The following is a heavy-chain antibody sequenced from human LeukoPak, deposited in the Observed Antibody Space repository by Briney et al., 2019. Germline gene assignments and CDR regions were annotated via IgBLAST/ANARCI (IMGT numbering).Heavy chain of an antibody. Sequence: GGSLRLSCEASGFTFNTHAMSWVRQAPGKGLEWVSAISGSGGSTYYADSVKGRFTISRDNSKNTLYLQMNSLRAEDTAVYYCAKQAYYYDSSGYYFDYWGQGTLVTVSS. CDR3: AKQAYYYDSSGYYFDY. J-gene: IGHJ4*02. CDR2: ISGSGGST. CDR1: GFTFNTHA. D-gene: IGHD3-22*01. V-gene: IGHV3-23*01.